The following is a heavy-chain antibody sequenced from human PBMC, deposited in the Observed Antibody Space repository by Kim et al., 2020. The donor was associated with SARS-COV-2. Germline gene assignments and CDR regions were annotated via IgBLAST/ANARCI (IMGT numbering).Heavy chain of an antibody. CDR2: FDPEDGET. Sequence: ASVKVSCKVSGYTLTELSMHWVRQAPGKGLEWMGGFDPEDGETIYAQKFQGRVTMTEDTSTDTAYMELSSLRSEDTAVYYCATLDSSGYYKEYYFDYWGQGTLLTVSS. CDR1: GYTLTELS. J-gene: IGHJ4*02. V-gene: IGHV1-24*01. CDR3: ATLDSSGYYKEYYFDY. D-gene: IGHD3-22*01.